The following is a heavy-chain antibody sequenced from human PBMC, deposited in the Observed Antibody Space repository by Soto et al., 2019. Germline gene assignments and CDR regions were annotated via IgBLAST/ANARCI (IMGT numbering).Heavy chain of an antibody. CDR2: INLSGGST. J-gene: IGHJ3*02. CDR1: GYTFTSYY. D-gene: IGHD2-15*01. CDR3: ARVVKDGYCSGGSCYLGAFDI. V-gene: IGHV1-46*01. Sequence: ASVKVSCKASGYTFTSYYMHWVRQAPGQGLEWMGIINLSGGSTSYAQKFRGRVTMTRDTSTSTVYMELSDLRSEDTAVYYCARVVKDGYCSGGSCYLGAFDIWGQGTMVTVSS.